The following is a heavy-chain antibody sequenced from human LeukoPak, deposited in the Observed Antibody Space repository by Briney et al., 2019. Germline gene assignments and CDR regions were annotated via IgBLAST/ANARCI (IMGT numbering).Heavy chain of an antibody. V-gene: IGHV4-59*01. J-gene: IGHJ4*02. CDR1: GGSISSYY. Sequence: SETLSLTCTVSGGSISSYYWSWIRQPPGKGLEWIGYIYYSGSTNYNPSLKSRVTISVDTSKNQFSLKLSSVTAADTAVYYCARSDLVGASIFDYWGQGTLVTVSS. CDR3: ARSDLVGASIFDY. D-gene: IGHD1-26*01. CDR2: IYYSGST.